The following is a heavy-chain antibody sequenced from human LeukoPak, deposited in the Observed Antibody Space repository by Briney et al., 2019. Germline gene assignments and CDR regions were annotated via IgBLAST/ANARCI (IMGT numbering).Heavy chain of an antibody. J-gene: IGHJ4*02. CDR2: ISGSGGST. D-gene: IGHD1-26*01. V-gene: IGHV3-23*01. CDR1: GFTFSSYA. CDR3: TKGAKWELPLDY. Sequence: HPGGSLRLSCAGSGFTFSSYAMSWVRQAPGKGLEWVSAISGSGGSTYYADSVKGRFTISRDNSQNTLYLQMNSLRAEDTALYYCTKGAKWELPLDYWGQGTLVTVSS.